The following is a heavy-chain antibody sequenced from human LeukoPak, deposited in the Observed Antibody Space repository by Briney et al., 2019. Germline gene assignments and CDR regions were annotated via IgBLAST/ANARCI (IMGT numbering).Heavy chain of an antibody. V-gene: IGHV1-2*02. CDR1: GYTFTSYT. CDR3: ARFWNDASTFDY. J-gene: IGHJ4*02. Sequence: GASVKVSCKASGYTFTSYTMNWVRQAPGQGLEWMGWINPNSGGTNYAQKFQGRVTMTRDTSISTAYMELSRLRSDDTAVYYCARFWNDASTFDYWGQGTLVTVSS. D-gene: IGHD1-1*01. CDR2: INPNSGGT.